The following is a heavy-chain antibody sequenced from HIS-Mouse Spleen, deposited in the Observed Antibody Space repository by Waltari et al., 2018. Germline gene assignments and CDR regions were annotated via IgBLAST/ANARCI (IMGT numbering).Heavy chain of an antibody. J-gene: IGHJ5*02. CDR2: IKQDGSEK. V-gene: IGHV3-7*01. Sequence: EVQLVESGGGLVQPGGSLRLSCAASGFTVSSYWMSWVRQAPGKGLEWVANIKQDGSEKYYVDSVKGRFTISRDNAKNSLYLQMNSLRAEDTAVYYCARLIVAPNWFDPWGQGTLVTVSS. D-gene: IGHD5-12*01. CDR3: ARLIVAPNWFDP. CDR1: GFTVSSYW.